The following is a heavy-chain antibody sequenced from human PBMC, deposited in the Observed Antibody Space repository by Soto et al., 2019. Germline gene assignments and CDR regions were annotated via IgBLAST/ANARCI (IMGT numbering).Heavy chain of an antibody. CDR1: GFTFSNAW. CDR3: TTVPNSSGWQVYYYYGMDV. V-gene: IGHV3-15*07. D-gene: IGHD6-19*01. CDR2: IKSKTDGGTT. J-gene: IGHJ6*02. Sequence: PGGSLRLSCAASGFTFSNAWMNWVRQAPGKGLEWVGRIKSKTDGGTTDYAAPVKGRFTISRDDSKNTLYLQMNSLKTEDTAVYYCTTVPNSSGWQVYYYYGMDVWSQGTTVTVSS.